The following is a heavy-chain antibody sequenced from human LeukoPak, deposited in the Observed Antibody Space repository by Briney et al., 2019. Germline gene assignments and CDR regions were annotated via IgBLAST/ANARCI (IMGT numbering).Heavy chain of an antibody. V-gene: IGHV3-43*02. CDR1: GFTFCDYA. CDR3: GRDKGGGSFDY. CDR2: ISGDSSST. D-gene: IGHD6-19*01. Sequence: GGSLRLSCAASGFTFCDYAMHEVRQAQGKGLEWVSLISGDSSSTCYADSVKGRFTISRDNSKNTLYPQMNSLRAEDTAVYYSGRDKGGGSFDYWGQGTLVTVSS. J-gene: IGHJ4*02.